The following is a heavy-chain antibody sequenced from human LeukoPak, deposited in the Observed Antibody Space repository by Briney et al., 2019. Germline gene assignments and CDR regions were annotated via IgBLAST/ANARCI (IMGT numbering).Heavy chain of an antibody. V-gene: IGHV3-53*01. CDR1: GFTFSSYA. J-gene: IGHJ4*02. CDR3: ARETGSYLGH. D-gene: IGHD1-26*01. CDR2: IYSGGTT. Sequence: GRSLRLSCAASGFTFSSYAMHWVRQAPGKGLEWVSVIYSGGTTYHADSVKGRFTISRDNSKNTLYLQMNSLRVEDTAVYYCARETGSYLGHWGQGTLVTVSS.